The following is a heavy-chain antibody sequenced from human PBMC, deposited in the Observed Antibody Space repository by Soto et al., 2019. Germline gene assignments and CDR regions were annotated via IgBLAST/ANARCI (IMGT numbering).Heavy chain of an antibody. Sequence: VQLLESGGGLVQPGGSLRLSCAASGFTFSIYAMSWVRQAPGKGLEWVSAISGRGDYTYYADSVKGRFAISRDNSKNTLYLQMNSLRAEDTDVYYCAKVLKAVAGTYDYWGQGTLVTVSS. D-gene: IGHD6-19*01. J-gene: IGHJ4*02. V-gene: IGHV3-23*01. CDR1: GFTFSIYA. CDR3: AKVLKAVAGTYDY. CDR2: ISGRGDYT.